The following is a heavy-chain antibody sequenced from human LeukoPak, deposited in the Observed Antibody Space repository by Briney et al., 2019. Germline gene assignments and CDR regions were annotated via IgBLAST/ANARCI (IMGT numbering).Heavy chain of an antibody. J-gene: IGHJ4*02. CDR2: VHTAWST. Sequence: PSETLPLTCTVSGGSISSSSYYWSWIRQPAGEGLEYLGRVHTAWSTNYNPSLKSRVTMSLDTSKNQVSLQVASVTAADTALYYCAGTPDDSGYPYFFNYWGQGTLVTVSS. CDR1: GGSISSSSYY. CDR3: AGTPDDSGYPYFFNY. V-gene: IGHV4-61*02. D-gene: IGHD3-22*01.